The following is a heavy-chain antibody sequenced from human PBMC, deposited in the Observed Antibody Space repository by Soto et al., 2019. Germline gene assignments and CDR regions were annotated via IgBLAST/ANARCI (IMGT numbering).Heavy chain of an antibody. Sequence: GGSLRLSCAASGFTFEDYAMHWVRQAPGKGLEWVSGISWNSGSIGYADSVKGRFIISRDNSKNTLYLQMNSLRAEDTAVYYCAKDRPGFAYWGQGTLVTVSS. CDR2: ISWNSGSI. CDR1: GFTFEDYA. J-gene: IGHJ4*02. CDR3: AKDRPGFAY. V-gene: IGHV3-9*01. D-gene: IGHD3-10*01.